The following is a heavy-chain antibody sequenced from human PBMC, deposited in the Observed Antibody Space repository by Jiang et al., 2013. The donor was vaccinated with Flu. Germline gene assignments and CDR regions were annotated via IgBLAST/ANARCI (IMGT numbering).Heavy chain of an antibody. V-gene: IGHV1-69*01. Sequence: FSSYAISWVRQAPGQGLEWMGGIIPIFGTANYAQKFQGRVTITADESTSTAYMELSSLRSEDTAVYYCAAGGYCSGGSCYWFDPWGQGTLVTVSS. CDR1: FSSYA. CDR2: IIPIFGTA. CDR3: AAGGYCSGGSCYWFDP. D-gene: IGHD2-15*01. J-gene: IGHJ5*02.